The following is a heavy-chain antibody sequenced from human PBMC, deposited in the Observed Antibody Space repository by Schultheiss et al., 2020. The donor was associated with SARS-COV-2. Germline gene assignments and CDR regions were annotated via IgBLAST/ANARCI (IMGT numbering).Heavy chain of an antibody. CDR2: IYYSGST. CDR1: GGSISSSSYY. Sequence: SETLSLTCTVSGGSISSSSYYWGWIRQPPGKGLEWIGSIYYSGSTYYNPSLKSRVTISVDTSKNQFSLKLSSVTAADTAVYYCANCYYDSTNWFDPWGQGTLVTVSS. CDR3: ANCYYDSTNWFDP. D-gene: IGHD3-22*01. J-gene: IGHJ5*02. V-gene: IGHV4-39*07.